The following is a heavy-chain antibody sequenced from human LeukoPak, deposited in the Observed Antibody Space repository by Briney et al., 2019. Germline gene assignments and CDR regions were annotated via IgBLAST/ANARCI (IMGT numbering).Heavy chain of an antibody. CDR1: GFVFSNYW. CDR2: INPDGSSI. CDR3: GRDLSWGSTDY. J-gene: IGHJ4*02. V-gene: IGHV3-74*01. Sequence: GGSLRLSCAASGFVFSNYWMYWVRQAPGRGLVWVSRINPDGSSIGYADFVRGRFTISRDNAKNTLFLQMNSLTVEDTAMYYCGRDLSWGSTDYWGQGTLVTVSS. D-gene: IGHD3-16*01.